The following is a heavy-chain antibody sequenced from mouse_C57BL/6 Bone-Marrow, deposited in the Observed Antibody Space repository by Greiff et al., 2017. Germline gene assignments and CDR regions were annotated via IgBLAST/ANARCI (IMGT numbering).Heavy chain of an antibody. CDR3: ARDLYYYAMDY. CDR2: IYPGDGDT. CDR1: GYAFSSYW. V-gene: IGHV1-80*01. J-gene: IGHJ4*01. Sequence: VQLQQSGAELVKPGASVKISCKASGYAFSSYWRNGVKQRPGKGLEWIGQIYPGDGDTNYNGKFKGKATLTADKSSSTAYMQLSSLTSEDSAVYFCARDLYYYAMDYWGQGTSVTVSS.